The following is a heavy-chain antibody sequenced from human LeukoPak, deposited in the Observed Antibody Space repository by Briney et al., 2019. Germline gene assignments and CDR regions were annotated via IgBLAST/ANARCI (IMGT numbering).Heavy chain of an antibody. CDR2: ISSTSSYI. Sequence: GGSLRLSCAASGFTFSSYSMNWVRQAPGKGLEWVSSISSTSSYIYYADSVKGRFTISRDNAKNSLYLQMNSLRAEDPAVYYCARGRGAAGTSYYFDYWGQGTLVTVSS. D-gene: IGHD6-13*01. CDR3: ARGRGAAGTSYYFDY. V-gene: IGHV3-21*01. CDR1: GFTFSSYS. J-gene: IGHJ4*02.